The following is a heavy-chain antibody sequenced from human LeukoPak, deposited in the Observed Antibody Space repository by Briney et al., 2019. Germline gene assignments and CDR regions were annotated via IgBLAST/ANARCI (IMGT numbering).Heavy chain of an antibody. J-gene: IGHJ3*02. CDR1: GFTFSRYG. V-gene: IGHV3-30*02. D-gene: IGHD7-27*01. CDR2: IWSDGSNE. CDR3: ANLAGDPAFDI. Sequence: PGGSLRLSCAASGFTFSRYGMHWVRQAPGKGLEWVAVIWSDGSNEDYVDSVKGRFTISRDNSKNTLYLQMNSLRAEDTAVYYCANLAGDPAFDIWGQGTMVTVSS.